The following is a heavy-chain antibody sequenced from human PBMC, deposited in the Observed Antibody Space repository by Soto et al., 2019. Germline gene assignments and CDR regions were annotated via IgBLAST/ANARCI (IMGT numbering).Heavy chain of an antibody. CDR3: ARDLYYYDSSGYQNYYYGMDV. V-gene: IGHV1-69*01. CDR2: IIPIFGTA. J-gene: IGHJ6*02. D-gene: IGHD3-22*01. CDR1: GGTFSSYA. Sequence: QVQLVQSGAEVKKPGSSVKVSCKASGGTFSSYAISWVRQAPGQGLEWMGGIIPIFGTANYAQKFQGRVTITADESTSTAYLELSRLRSEDTAVYYCARDLYYYDSSGYQNYYYGMDVWGQGTTVTVSS.